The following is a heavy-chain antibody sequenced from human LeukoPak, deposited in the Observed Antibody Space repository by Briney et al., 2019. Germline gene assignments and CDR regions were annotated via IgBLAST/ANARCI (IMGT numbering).Heavy chain of an antibody. D-gene: IGHD6-13*01. V-gene: IGHV3-20*04. CDR3: ARAAAAGYSYYMDV. CDR1: GFTFSNAW. CDR2: INWNGGST. Sequence: GGSLRLPCAASGFTFSNAWMSWVRQAPGKGLEWVSGINWNGGSTGYADSVKGRFTISRDNAKNSLYLQMNSLRAEDTALYYCARAAAAGYSYYMDVWGKGTTVTVSS. J-gene: IGHJ6*03.